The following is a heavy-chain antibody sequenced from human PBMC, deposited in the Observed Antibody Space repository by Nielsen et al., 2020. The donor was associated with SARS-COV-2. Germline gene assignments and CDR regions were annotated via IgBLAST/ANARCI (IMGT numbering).Heavy chain of an antibody. V-gene: IGHV3-11*04. Sequence: GESLKISCAASGFTFSDYYMSWIRQAPGKGLEWVSYISSSGSTIYYADSVKGRFTISRDNAKNSLYLQMNSLRAEDTAVYYCARDLPDYDFWSGYSYYYYMDVWGKGTTVTVSS. J-gene: IGHJ6*03. CDR3: ARDLPDYDFWSGYSYYYYMDV. CDR1: GFTFSDYY. CDR2: ISSSGSTI. D-gene: IGHD3-3*01.